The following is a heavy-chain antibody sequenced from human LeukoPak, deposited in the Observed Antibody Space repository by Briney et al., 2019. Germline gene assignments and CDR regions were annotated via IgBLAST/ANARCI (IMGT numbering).Heavy chain of an antibody. CDR1: GGSMSSDY. CDR3: CRSAYTYGPFDC. V-gene: IGHV4-4*07. Sequence: PSETLSLTCSVSGGSMSSDYYSWIRQPAGKGLEWIGRIYTSGSTNYNPSLQSRVTMSVDTSKNQFSLRLSSVTADTAVYYCCRSAYTYGPFDCWGQGTLVAVSS. J-gene: IGHJ4*02. D-gene: IGHD3-16*01. CDR2: IYTSGST.